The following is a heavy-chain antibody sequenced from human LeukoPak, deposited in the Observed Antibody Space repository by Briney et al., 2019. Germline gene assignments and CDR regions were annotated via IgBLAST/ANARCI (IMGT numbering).Heavy chain of an antibody. CDR1: GYSFTSYW. J-gene: IGHJ3*02. V-gene: IGHV5-51*01. CDR2: IYPGDSDT. CDR3: ARRGPGAFDI. Sequence: PGGSLQISCKGSGYSFTSYWIGWVRQRPGKGLEGMGSIYPGDSDTSYSPSFQGQVTISADKSISTAYVQWSSLKASDTAMYYCARRGPGAFDIWGQGTMVTVSS.